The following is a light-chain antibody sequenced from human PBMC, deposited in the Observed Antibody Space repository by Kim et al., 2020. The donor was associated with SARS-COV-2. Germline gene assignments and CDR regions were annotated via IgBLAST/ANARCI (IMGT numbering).Light chain of an antibody. CDR2: DVS. Sequence: QSISISCTGTSSDIGGYNYVSWYQLYPGKAPKFMIYDVSKRPSGVSNRFSGSKSGNTASLTISGLQAEDEADYYCSSYSTGSTPVVFGGGTQLTVL. V-gene: IGLV2-14*04. CDR3: SSYSTGSTPVV. J-gene: IGLJ2*01. CDR1: SSDIGGYNY.